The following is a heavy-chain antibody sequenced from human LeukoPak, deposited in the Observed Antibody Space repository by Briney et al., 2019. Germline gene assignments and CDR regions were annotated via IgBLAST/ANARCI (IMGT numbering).Heavy chain of an antibody. Sequence: PGGSLRLSCAASGFNFNIYAMNWVRQAPGKGLEWVSGISNSGGRTSHAESVKGRFTISRDNSKNTLYLQMKSRRAEDTAVYYCAREVGGIFDYWAKGTLVPLSS. V-gene: IGHV3-23*01. CDR1: GFNFNIYA. J-gene: IGHJ4*02. D-gene: IGHD1-14*01. CDR2: ISNSGGRT. CDR3: AREVGGIFDY.